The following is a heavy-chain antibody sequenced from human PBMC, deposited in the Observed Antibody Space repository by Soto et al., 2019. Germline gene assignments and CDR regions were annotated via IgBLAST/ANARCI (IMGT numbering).Heavy chain of an antibody. Sequence: QVQLQESGPGLVKPSETLSLTCTVSGGSISGYYWSWIRQPPGKGLEWIGYVYYSGSTNYNPSLKSRFTISVDTSKNQFSLELNSVTAADTAVYYCARGRQWLDDWGQGTLVTVSS. V-gene: IGHV4-59*01. CDR1: GGSISGYY. D-gene: IGHD6-19*01. J-gene: IGHJ4*02. CDR2: VYYSGST. CDR3: ARGRQWLDD.